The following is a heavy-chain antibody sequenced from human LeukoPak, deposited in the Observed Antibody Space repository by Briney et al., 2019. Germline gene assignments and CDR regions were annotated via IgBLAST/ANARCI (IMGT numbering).Heavy chain of an antibody. V-gene: IGHV4-38-2*01. Sequence: PSETLSLTCSVSGYSISSGYYWGWIRQPPGKGLEWIGSIYHSGSAYYNPSLKSRVTISVDTSKNQFSLKLSSVTAADTAVYFCAGLSGSYHYWGQGTLSPSPQ. CDR1: GYSISSGYY. CDR3: AGLSGSYHY. CDR2: IYHSGSA. J-gene: IGHJ4*02. D-gene: IGHD1-26*01.